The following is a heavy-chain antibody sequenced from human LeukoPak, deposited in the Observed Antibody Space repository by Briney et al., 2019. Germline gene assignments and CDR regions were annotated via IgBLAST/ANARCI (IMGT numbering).Heavy chain of an antibody. CDR2: ISGDGGST. CDR3: AKDINYALHSYADY. J-gene: IGHJ4*02. D-gene: IGHD2-2*01. CDR1: GFTFDDYA. V-gene: IGHV3-43*02. Sequence: GGSLRLSCAASGFTFDDYAMHWVRHAPGKGLEWVSLISGDGGSTYYADSVKGRFTISRDNSKNSLYLQMNSLRTEDAALYYCAKDINYALHSYADYWGQGTLVTVSS.